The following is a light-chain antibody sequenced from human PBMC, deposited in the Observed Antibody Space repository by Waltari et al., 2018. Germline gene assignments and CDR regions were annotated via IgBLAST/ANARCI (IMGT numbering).Light chain of an antibody. J-gene: IGLJ2*01. V-gene: IGLV2-11*01. CDR3: SSYAGSDTFVV. CDR1: SGYVGGSNY. Sequence: QSALTQPRSVSGSPGQSVTISCIGTSGYVGGSNYVSWYQHHSGQAPKLIIYDINKRPSGVPDRFSGSRSGNTASLTISRLQAEDEADYYCSSYAGSDTFVVLGGGTKVTVL. CDR2: DIN.